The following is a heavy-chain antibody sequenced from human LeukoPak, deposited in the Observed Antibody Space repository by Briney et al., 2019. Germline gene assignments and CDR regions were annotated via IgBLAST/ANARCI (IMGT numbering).Heavy chain of an antibody. D-gene: IGHD2-15*01. Sequence: GGSLKLSCTASGFTFRSYSMNWVRQAPGKGLERGSLISRRGSNIYYAGSGKGRFTISRDNAKNSLYLQMNSLRDEDTAVYYCAREYCSGGTSLPPTWGQGTLVTVSS. J-gene: IGHJ5*02. CDR2: ISRRGSNI. CDR3: AREYCSGGTSLPPT. CDR1: GFTFRSYS. V-gene: IGHV3-21*01.